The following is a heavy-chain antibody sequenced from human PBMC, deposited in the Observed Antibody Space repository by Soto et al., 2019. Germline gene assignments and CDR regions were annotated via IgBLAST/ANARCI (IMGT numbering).Heavy chain of an antibody. V-gene: IGHV3-23*01. CDR2: ISCSDGST. Sequence: EVQLLESGGGLVQPGGSLRLSCAASGFTFNNYAMTWVRQAPGKGLEWVSTISCSDGSTYYADSVKGRFTISRDNSKNALYLQMSSLRAEDTALYYCVKDWTGDTCPCMDVWGQGTTVTVSS. J-gene: IGHJ6*01. CDR3: VKDWTGDTCPCMDV. CDR1: GFTFNNYA. D-gene: IGHD2-8*02.